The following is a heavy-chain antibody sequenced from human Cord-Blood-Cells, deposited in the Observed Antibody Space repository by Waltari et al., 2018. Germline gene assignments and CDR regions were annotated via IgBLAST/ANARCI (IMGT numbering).Heavy chain of an antibody. D-gene: IGHD6-13*01. CDR3: ARQGGTDSSSSWFDP. CDR2: IYYSGST. V-gene: IGHV4-39*01. J-gene: IGHJ5*02. Sequence: QLQLQESGPGLVKPSETLSLTCTVSGGSISSSSYYWGWIRQPPGKGLEWIGSIYYSGSTPYTPPLNRHVTISVDTSKSQFSLKLSSVTAADTAVYYCARQGGTDSSSSWFDPWGQGTLVTVSS. CDR1: GGSISSSSYY.